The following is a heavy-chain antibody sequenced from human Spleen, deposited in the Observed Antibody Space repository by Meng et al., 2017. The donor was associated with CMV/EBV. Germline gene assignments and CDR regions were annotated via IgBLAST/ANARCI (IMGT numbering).Heavy chain of an antibody. CDR3: AKGGKDYGDF. CDR2: INWNGGSI. V-gene: IGHV3-20*04. D-gene: IGHD3-16*01. Sequence: LSLTCAVSGFTFDDYGMSWVRQAPGKGLEWVSGINWNGGSIGYADSVKGRFTISRDNAKNYLYLQMNSLRAEDTAVYYCAKGGKDYGDFWGQGTLVTVSS. CDR1: GFTFDDYG. J-gene: IGHJ4*02.